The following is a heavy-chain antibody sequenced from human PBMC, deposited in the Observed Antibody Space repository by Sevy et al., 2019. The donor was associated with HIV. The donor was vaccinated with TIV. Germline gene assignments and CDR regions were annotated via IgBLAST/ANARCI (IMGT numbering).Heavy chain of an antibody. CDR2: IRQDGNEK. J-gene: IGHJ4*02. Sequence: GGSLRLSCAASGFSFINYWMQWVRQAPGKGLEWVANIRQDGNEKYYAASVRGRFTISRDNARNSLYLQMNSLRADDTAVYYCARRYFDSWGQGTLVTVSS. CDR1: GFSFINYW. CDR3: ARRYFDS. V-gene: IGHV3-7*01.